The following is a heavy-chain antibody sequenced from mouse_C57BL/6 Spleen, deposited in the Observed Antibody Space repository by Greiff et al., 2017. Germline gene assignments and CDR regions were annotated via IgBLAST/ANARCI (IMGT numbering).Heavy chain of an antibody. J-gene: IGHJ3*01. CDR3: ARGGDGAWFAY. CDR2: IDPSDSET. V-gene: IGHV1-52*01. Sequence: QVQLKQPGAELVRPGSSVKLSCKASGYTFTSYWMHWVKQRPIQGLEWIGNIDPSDSETHYNQKFKDKATLTVDKSSSTAYMQLSSLTSEDSAVYYCARGGDGAWFAYWGQGTLVTVSA. CDR1: GYTFTSYW. D-gene: IGHD2-3*01.